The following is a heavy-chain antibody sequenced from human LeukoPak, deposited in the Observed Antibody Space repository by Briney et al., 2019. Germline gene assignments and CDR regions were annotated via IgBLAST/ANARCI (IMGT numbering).Heavy chain of an antibody. CDR3: ARSGGRLAYCGGDCYNDAFDI. Sequence: GGSLRLSCAASGFTFSSYAMHWVSQAPGKGLEYVSAISSNGGSTYYANSVKGRFTISRDNSKNTLYLQMGSLRAEDMAVYYCARSGGRLAYCGGDCYNDAFDIWGQGTMVTVSS. V-gene: IGHV3-64*01. CDR2: ISSNGGST. CDR1: GFTFSSYA. D-gene: IGHD2-21*02. J-gene: IGHJ3*02.